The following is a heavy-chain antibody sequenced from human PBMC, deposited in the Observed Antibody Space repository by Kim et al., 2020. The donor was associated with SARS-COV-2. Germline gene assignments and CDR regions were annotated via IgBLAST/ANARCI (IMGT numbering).Heavy chain of an antibody. V-gene: IGHV1-3*01. J-gene: IGHJ6*02. CDR3: ARATPDYTYYYGMDV. D-gene: IGHD3-3*01. Sequence: QKFQGRVTITRDTSASTAYMELSSLRSEDTAVYYCARATPDYTYYYGMDVWGQGTTVTVSS.